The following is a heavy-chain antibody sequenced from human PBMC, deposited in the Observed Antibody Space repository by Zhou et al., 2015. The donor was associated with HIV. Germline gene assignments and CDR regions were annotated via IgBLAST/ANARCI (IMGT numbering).Heavy chain of an antibody. Sequence: QVELVQSATELRQPGASVRISCRGSRTSAFTFFTHWVRQVPGEGLEWMGRINPSTGGTHYSKPFEGRITMTVGSSLDDSYLELTRLRADDTAIYFCARQLEAGAKVGYDVWGPGTQLIVSS. CDR3: ARQLEAGAKVGYDV. CDR2: INPSTGGT. J-gene: IGHJ4*01. V-gene: IGHV1-2*06. CDR1: RTSAFTFF. D-gene: IGHD2-2*01.